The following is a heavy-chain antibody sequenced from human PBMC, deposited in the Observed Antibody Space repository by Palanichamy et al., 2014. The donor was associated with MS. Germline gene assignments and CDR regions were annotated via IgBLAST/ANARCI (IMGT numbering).Heavy chain of an antibody. CDR3: ARANTYYYGSGSLYYFDY. D-gene: IGHD3-10*01. Sequence: EWIGYIYYSGSTNYNPSLKSRVTISVDTSRNQFSLKLSSVTAADTAVYYCARANTYYYGSGSLYYFDYWGQGTLVTVSS. V-gene: IGHV4-59*01. J-gene: IGHJ4*02. CDR2: IYYSGST.